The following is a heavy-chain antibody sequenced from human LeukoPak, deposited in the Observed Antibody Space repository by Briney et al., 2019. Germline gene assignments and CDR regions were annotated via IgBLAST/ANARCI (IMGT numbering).Heavy chain of an antibody. CDR2: DK. Sequence: GGSLRLSCAASGFTFSNYWMSWARQAPGKGLEWVASDKYYVDSVKGRFTISRDNAKNSLYLQMNSLRAEDTAVYYCARDVRFRGPTDYWGQGTLVTVSS. CDR1: GFTFSNYW. D-gene: IGHD3-10*01. V-gene: IGHV3-7*01. CDR3: ARDVRFRGPTDY. J-gene: IGHJ4*02.